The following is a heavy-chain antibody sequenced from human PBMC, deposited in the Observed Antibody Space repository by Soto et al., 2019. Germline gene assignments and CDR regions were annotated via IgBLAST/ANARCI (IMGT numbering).Heavy chain of an antibody. CDR2: IKQDGSGK. J-gene: IGHJ2*01. Sequence: EVQLVESGGGLVQPGGSLRLSCAASGFTFSSYWMSWVRQAPGKGLEWVANIKQDGSGKYYVDSVKGRFTISRDNAKNSLYLQMTSLRAEDTAVYYCARPGLVVVITSDWYFDLWGRGTLVTVSS. CDR1: GFTFSSYW. V-gene: IGHV3-7*01. CDR3: ARPGLVVVITSDWYFDL. D-gene: IGHD3-22*01.